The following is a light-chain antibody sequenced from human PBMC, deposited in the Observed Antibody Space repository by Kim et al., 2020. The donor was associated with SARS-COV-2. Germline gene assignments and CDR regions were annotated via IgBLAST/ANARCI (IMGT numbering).Light chain of an antibody. CDR1: QSVSSN. CDR3: QQYSHWPLT. V-gene: IGKV3-15*01. J-gene: IGKJ4*01. Sequence: EIVMTQSPATLSVSPGERATLSCRASQSVSSNLAWYQQKPGQAPRLLIYGASTRATGIPVRFSGSGSGTEFTLTISSLQSEDFAVYYWQQYSHWPLTFGGGTKVDIK. CDR2: GAS.